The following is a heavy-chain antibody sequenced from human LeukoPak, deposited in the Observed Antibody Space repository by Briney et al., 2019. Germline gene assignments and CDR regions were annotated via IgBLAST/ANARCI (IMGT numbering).Heavy chain of an antibody. Sequence: PSEALSLTCTVSGGSINSCYWSWIRQPPGKGLEWIGYIYYSGSTNYNPSLKSRVTISVDTSKNQFSLKLSSVTAADTAVYYCARWIRVDTAMRGSFDIWGQGTMVTVSS. CDR1: GGSINSCY. V-gene: IGHV4-59*01. J-gene: IGHJ3*02. CDR3: ARWIRVDTAMRGSFDI. D-gene: IGHD5-18*01. CDR2: IYYSGST.